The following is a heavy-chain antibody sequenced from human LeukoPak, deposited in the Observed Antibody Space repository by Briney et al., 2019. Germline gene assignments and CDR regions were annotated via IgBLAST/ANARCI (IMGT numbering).Heavy chain of an antibody. CDR2: ISGNSVTI. Sequence: GGSLRLSCTASGSTFSTYPMTWVRQAPGQGLEGVSAISGNSVTIYYADSVKGRVTISGDNSKNTLYLQMYSLRAEDTAVYYSAKILSGTYSFDLWGQGTLVTVSS. D-gene: IGHD1-26*01. J-gene: IGHJ4*02. V-gene: IGHV3-23*01. CDR3: AKILSGTYSFDL. CDR1: GSTFSTYP.